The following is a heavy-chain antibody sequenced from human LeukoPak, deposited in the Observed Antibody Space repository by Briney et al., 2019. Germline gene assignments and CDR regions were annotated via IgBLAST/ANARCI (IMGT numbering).Heavy chain of an antibody. CDR3: ARYSVDYGPWFPEF. CDR1: GYTFTSYG. J-gene: IGHJ4*02. Sequence: GASVKVSCKASGYTFTSYGISWVRQAPGQGLEWMGWISAYNGNTNYAQKLQGRVTMTTDTSTSTAYMELRSLRSDDTAVYYCARYSVDYGPWFPEFWGQGTPVTVSS. CDR2: ISAYNGNT. D-gene: IGHD1-26*01. V-gene: IGHV1-18*01.